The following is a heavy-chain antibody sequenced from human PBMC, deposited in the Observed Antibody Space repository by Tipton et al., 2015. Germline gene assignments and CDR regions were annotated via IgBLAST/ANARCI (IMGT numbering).Heavy chain of an antibody. CDR3: VKMGGDAAWGSYFDY. J-gene: IGHJ4*02. D-gene: IGHD3-16*01. CDR2: ISGSGGST. V-gene: IGHV3-23*01. CDR1: GITFSNAW. Sequence: SLRLSCAASGITFSNAWMNWVRQAPGKGLEWVSAISGSGGSTYYADSVAGRLTISRDTSKNMVYLQMNRLRTEDTAVYYCVKMGGDAAWGSYFDYWGQGTLVTVSS.